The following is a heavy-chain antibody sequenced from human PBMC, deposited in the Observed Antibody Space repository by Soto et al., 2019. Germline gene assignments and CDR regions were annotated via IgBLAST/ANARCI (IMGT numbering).Heavy chain of an antibody. CDR3: ASGMLVLGAYYVGV. CDR2: TYYRSKWYY. Sequence: SHTLSLTCVIYGDSVTGNTAGWNWIRQSPSRGLEWLGRTYYRSKWYYDYAGSVTGRMTIIPDTSRNQFSLQLNSVSPEDTAVYCCASGMLVLGAYYVGVCGQGTTVTVS. J-gene: IGHJ6*02. V-gene: IGHV6-1*01. D-gene: IGHD3-10*01. CDR1: GDSVTGNTAG.